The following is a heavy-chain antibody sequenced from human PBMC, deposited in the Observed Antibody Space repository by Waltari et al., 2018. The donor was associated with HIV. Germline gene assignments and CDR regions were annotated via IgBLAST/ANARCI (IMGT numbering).Heavy chain of an antibody. D-gene: IGHD3-22*01. CDR2: MIPNSGNT. CDR1: GYTFPRYA. CDR3: ASTGYYFDSSGYPRYFDY. J-gene: IGHJ4*02. V-gene: IGHV1-8*01. Sequence: QVQLVQSGAEVKKPGASVKVSCKASGYTFPRYAINWVRQATGQGLEWMGWMIPNSGNTGYAQKFQGRVTMTRNTSISTAYMELSSLRSEDTAVYYCASTGYYFDSSGYPRYFDYWGQGTLVTVSS.